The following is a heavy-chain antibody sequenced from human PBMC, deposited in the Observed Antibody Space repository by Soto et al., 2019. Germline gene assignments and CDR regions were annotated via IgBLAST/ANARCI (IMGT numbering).Heavy chain of an antibody. CDR1: GDSISSGDYY. CDR2: IYYSGST. V-gene: IGHV4-30-4*01. CDR3: AGGVTTRVPPGVY. D-gene: IGHD3-16*01. Sequence: PSETLSLTCTVSGDSISSGDYYWIRQPPGKGLEWIGYIYYSGSTYYNPSLKSRVTISVDTSKNQFSLKLSSVTAADTAVYYCAGGVTTRVPPGVYGGQGTRVTAS. J-gene: IGHJ4*02.